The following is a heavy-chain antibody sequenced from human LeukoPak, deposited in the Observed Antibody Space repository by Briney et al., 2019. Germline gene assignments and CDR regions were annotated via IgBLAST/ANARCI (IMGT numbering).Heavy chain of an antibody. CDR3: AKGNTLFDF. Sequence: TGGSLRLSCAASGFTFSSHGMHRVRQAPGKGLEWVAAIWFDGTNKYYGDFVKGRFVISRDNSKSTLYLQMHSLSAEDTGVYYCAKGNTLFDFRGQGTLVTVSS. J-gene: IGHJ4*02. V-gene: IGHV3-33*06. CDR1: GFTFSSHG. CDR2: IWFDGTNK.